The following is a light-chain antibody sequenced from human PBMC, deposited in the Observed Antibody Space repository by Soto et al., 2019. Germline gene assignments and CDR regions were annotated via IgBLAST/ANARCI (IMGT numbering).Light chain of an antibody. CDR2: EVT. CDR3: SSYKRDSALV. CDR1: TSDIGTYDY. Sequence: QSALTQPASVSASPGQSIIISCTGGTSDIGTYDYVSWYRQPPGKAPQLMIYEVTNRPSGVSDRFSGSKSGSTASLTISRLQAEDEAIYYCSSYKRDSALVFGPGTKVTVL. V-gene: IGLV2-14*01. J-gene: IGLJ1*01.